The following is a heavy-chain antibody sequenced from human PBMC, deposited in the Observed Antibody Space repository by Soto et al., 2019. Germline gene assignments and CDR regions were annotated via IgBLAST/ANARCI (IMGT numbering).Heavy chain of an antibody. V-gene: IGHV3-33*01. Sequence: GWSLKLSCAASGFTFSIYGMHWVRQAPGKGLEWVAVIWYDGSNKYYADSVKGRFTISRDNSKNTLYLQMNSLRAEDTAVYYCARDNYDSSGYSPPPNWFDPWGQGTLVTVSS. CDR3: ARDNYDSSGYSPPPNWFDP. CDR2: IWYDGSNK. CDR1: GFTFSIYG. D-gene: IGHD3-22*01. J-gene: IGHJ5*02.